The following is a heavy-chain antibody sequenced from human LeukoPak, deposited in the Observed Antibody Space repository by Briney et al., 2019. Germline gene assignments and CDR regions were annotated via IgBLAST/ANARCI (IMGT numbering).Heavy chain of an antibody. V-gene: IGHV3-23*01. D-gene: IGHD3-22*01. J-gene: IGHJ4*02. Sequence: GGSLRLSCAASGFTFSSYAMSWVRQAPGKGLEWVSAISGSGGSTYYADSVKGRFTISRDNSKNTLYLQMNSLRAEDTAVYYCARDGPYYYDSSGYYFYWGQGTLVTVSS. CDR3: ARDGPYYYDSSGYYFY. CDR2: ISGSGGST. CDR1: GFTFSSYA.